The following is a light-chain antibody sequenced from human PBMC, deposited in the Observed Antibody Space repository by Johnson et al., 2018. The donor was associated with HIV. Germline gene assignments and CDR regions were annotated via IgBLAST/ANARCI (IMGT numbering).Light chain of an antibody. J-gene: IGLJ1*01. CDR2: DNN. CDR3: GTWDSSLSAFYV. Sequence: QSVLTQPPSVSAAPGQKVTISCSGSSSNIGNNYVSWYQQVPGTAPKLLIYDNNRRPSGIPDRFSGSKSGTSATLGITGLQTGDEADYYCGTWDSSLSAFYVFGTGTTVTVL. CDR1: SSNIGNNY. V-gene: IGLV1-51*01.